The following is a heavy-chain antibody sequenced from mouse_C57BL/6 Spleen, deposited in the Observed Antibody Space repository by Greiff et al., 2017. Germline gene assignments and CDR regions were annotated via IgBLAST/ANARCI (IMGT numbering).Heavy chain of an antibody. J-gene: IGHJ3*01. Sequence: VQLQQSGAELVRPGTSVKVSCKASGYAFTNYLIEWVKQRPGQGLEWIGVINPGSGGTNYNEKFKGKATLTADKSSSTAYMQLSSLTSEDSAVYFCARRNYYYSNFYWGQGTLVTVSA. V-gene: IGHV1-54*01. CDR3: ARRNYYYSNFY. D-gene: IGHD2-5*01. CDR2: INPGSGGT. CDR1: GYAFTNYL.